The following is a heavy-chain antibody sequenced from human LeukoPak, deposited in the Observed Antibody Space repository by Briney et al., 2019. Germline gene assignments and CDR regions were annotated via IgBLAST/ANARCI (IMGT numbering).Heavy chain of an antibody. V-gene: IGHV1-46*01. D-gene: IGHD5-12*01. Sequence: ASVKVSCKASGYTFTSCYMHWVRQAPGQGLEWMGIINPSGGSTSYAQKFQGRVTMTRDMSTSTVYMELSSLRSEDTAVYYCARVRGYGRSVDAFDIWGQGTMVTVSS. CDR2: INPSGGST. CDR1: GYTFTSCY. CDR3: ARVRGYGRSVDAFDI. J-gene: IGHJ3*02.